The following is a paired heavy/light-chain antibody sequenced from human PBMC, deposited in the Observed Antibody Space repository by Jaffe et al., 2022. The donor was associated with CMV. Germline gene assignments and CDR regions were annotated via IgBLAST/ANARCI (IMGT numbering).Light chain of an antibody. V-gene: IGLV1-44*01. CDR1: SSNIGSNT. J-gene: IGLJ2*01. Sequence: QSVLTQPPSASGTPGQRVTISCSGSSSNIGSNTVNWYQQLPGTAPKLLIYSNNQRPSGVPDRFSGSKSGTSASLAISGLQSEDEADYYCAAWDDSLNGDVVFGGGTKLTVL. CDR2: SNN. CDR3: AAWDDSLNGDVV.
Heavy chain of an antibody. CDR3: ARGSGYCSSTSCYDRTENWFDP. CDR1: GGTFSSYA. CDR2: IIPILGIA. Sequence: QVQLVQSGAEVKKPGSSVKVSCKASGGTFSSYAISWVRQAPGQGLEWMGRIIPILGIANYAQKFQGRVTITADKSTSTAYMELSSLRSEDTAVYYCARGSGYCSSTSCYDRTENWFDPWGQGTLVTVSS. V-gene: IGHV1-69*09. D-gene: IGHD2-2*01. J-gene: IGHJ5*02.